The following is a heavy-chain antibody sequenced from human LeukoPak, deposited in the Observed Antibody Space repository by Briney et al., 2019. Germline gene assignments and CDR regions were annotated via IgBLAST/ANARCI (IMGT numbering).Heavy chain of an antibody. Sequence: ASVKVSCKASGYTVTSYDINWVRQATGQGLEWMGWMNPNSGNTGYAQKFQGRVTITRNTSISTAYMELSSLRSEDTAVYYCARGIHSSGGGAFDIWGQGTMVTVSS. CDR1: GYTVTSYD. CDR3: ARGIHSSGGGAFDI. CDR2: MNPNSGNT. J-gene: IGHJ3*02. D-gene: IGHD6-19*01. V-gene: IGHV1-8*03.